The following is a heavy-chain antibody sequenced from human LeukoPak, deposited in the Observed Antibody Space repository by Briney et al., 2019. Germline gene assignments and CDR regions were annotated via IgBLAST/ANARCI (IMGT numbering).Heavy chain of an antibody. Sequence: GGSLRLSCAASGFTFSSYWMHWVRQAPGKGLVWVSRINSDGISTTYADSVKGRFTISRDNAKNTLYLQMNSLRAEDTAAYYCATLMTTVTNANANSGYWGHDSLGSVSS. CDR1: GFTFSSYW. V-gene: IGHV3-74*01. CDR2: INSDGIST. D-gene: IGHD4-17*01. CDR3: ATLMTTVTNANANSGY. J-gene: IGHJ1*01.